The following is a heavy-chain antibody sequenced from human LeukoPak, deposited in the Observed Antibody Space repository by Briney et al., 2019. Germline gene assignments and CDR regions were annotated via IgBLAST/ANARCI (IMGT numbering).Heavy chain of an antibody. CDR2: IYTSGST. D-gene: IGHD6-19*01. Sequence: SETLSLTCTVSGGSITRYYWSWIRQPAGKGLQWIGRIYTSGSTNYNPSLKSRVTMSVDTSKNQFSLKLSSVTAADTAVYYCARDLDSSGWCSFDYWGQGTLVTVSS. CDR1: GGSITRYY. J-gene: IGHJ4*02. CDR3: ARDLDSSGWCSFDY. V-gene: IGHV4-4*07.